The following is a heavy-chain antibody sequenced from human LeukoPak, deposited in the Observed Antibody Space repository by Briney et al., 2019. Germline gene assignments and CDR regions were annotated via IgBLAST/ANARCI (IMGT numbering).Heavy chain of an antibody. CDR2: VSVSGGGT. V-gene: IGHV3-23*01. CDR3: AKDLYSSSWYFTGSGAFDI. CDR1: GFTFSAYA. Sequence: AGGSLRLSCAASGFTFSAYAMTWVRQAPGKGLEWVSTVSVSGGGTYYADSVKGRFTISRDNSKNTLYLQMNSLRAEDTAVYYCAKDLYSSSWYFTGSGAFDIWGQGTMVTVSS. D-gene: IGHD6-13*01. J-gene: IGHJ3*02.